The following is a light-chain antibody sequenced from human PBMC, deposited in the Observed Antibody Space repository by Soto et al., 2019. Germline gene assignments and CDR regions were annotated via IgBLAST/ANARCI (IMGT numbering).Light chain of an antibody. CDR2: DAS. J-gene: IGKJ4*01. CDR1: QSVSSY. CDR3: QQRSNWPPDLT. Sequence: EIVLTQSPATLPLSPGERATLSCRASQSVSSYLAWYQQKPGQAPRLLIYDASNRATGIPARFSGSGSGTDFTLTISSLEPEDFAVYYCQQRSNWPPDLTFGGGTKVDIK. V-gene: IGKV3-11*01.